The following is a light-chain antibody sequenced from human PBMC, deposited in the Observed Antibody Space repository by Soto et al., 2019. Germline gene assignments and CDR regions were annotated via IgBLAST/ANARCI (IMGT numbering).Light chain of an antibody. Sequence: DIQMTQSPSPLSASVGARVIITCRASQSISSWLAWYQQKPGKAPKLLIYDASSLESGVPSRFSGSGSGTEFTLTVSSLQPDDFATYYCQQFNSPITFGQGTRLEIK. V-gene: IGKV1-5*01. CDR1: QSISSW. CDR3: QQFNSPIT. J-gene: IGKJ5*01. CDR2: DAS.